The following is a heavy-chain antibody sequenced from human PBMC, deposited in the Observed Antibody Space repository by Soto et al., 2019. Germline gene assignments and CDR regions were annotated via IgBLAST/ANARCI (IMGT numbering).Heavy chain of an antibody. CDR2: IYYTGST. CDR3: ARHWRFGDPPEY. CDR1: GGSINYYY. D-gene: IGHD3-16*01. J-gene: IGHJ4*02. Sequence: QVQLQESGPGLVKPSETLSLTCNVSGGSINYYYWSWIRQPPGKGLEWIGYIYYTGSTIYNPSLKSRLSISVDTSRNQLSLNLTSVTAADTAVYYCARHWRFGDPPEYWGQGTLVTVSS. V-gene: IGHV4-59*08.